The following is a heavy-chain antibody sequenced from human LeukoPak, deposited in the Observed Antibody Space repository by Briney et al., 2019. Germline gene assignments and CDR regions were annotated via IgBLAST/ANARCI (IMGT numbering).Heavy chain of an antibody. J-gene: IGHJ1*01. CDR2: ISGSGGST. D-gene: IGHD6-19*01. CDR1: GFTFSSYG. V-gene: IGHV3-23*01. CDR3: ATGYSSGWYYFQH. Sequence: GGTLRLSCAASGFTFSSYGMSWVRQAPGKGLEWVSAISGSGGSTYYADSVKGRFTISRDNAKNSLSLRMNSLSAEDTAVYYCATGYSSGWYYFQHWGQGSLVSVSS.